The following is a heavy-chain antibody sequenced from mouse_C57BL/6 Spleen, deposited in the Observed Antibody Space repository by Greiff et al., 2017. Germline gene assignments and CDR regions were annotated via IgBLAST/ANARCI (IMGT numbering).Heavy chain of an antibody. J-gene: IGHJ2*01. Sequence: QVQLQQSGAELVRPGTSVKVSCKASGYAFTNYLIEWVKQRPGQGLEWIGVINPGSGGTNYNEKFKGKATLTADTSSSTAYMQLSSLTSEDSAVYSCAREGDDGYYLDYWGQGTTLTVSS. D-gene: IGHD2-3*01. CDR3: AREGDDGYYLDY. CDR2: INPGSGGT. V-gene: IGHV1-54*01. CDR1: GYAFTNYL.